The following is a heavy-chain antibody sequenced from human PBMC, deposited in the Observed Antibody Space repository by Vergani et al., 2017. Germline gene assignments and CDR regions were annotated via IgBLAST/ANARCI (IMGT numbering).Heavy chain of an antibody. CDR2: ISDNGGST. CDR3: AIECGSYYYSDY. J-gene: IGHJ4*02. V-gene: IGHV3-23*01. D-gene: IGHD1-26*01. CDR1: GFTFRNYA. Sequence: EVQLLESGGGLAQPGGSLRLSCAASGFTFRNYAMTWVRQAPGKGLEWVAVISDNGGSTYYAGSVKGRFTISRDNSKNSLYLQMNSLRAEDTAVYYCAIECGSYYYSDYWGQGSLVTVSS.